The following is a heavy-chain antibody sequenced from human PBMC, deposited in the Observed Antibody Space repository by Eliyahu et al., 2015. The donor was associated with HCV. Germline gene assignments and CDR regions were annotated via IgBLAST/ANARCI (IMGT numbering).Heavy chain of an antibody. Sequence: QVQLVQSGAEVKKPGASVKVSCKASGYTFTGYYMHWVRQAPGQGLEWMGWINPNSGGTNYAQKFQGRVTMTRDTSISTAYMELSRLRSDDTAVYYCARDLGEAIGGWYNGMDVWGQGTTVTVSS. CDR1: GYTFTGYY. V-gene: IGHV1-2*02. J-gene: IGHJ6*02. CDR2: INPNSGGT. CDR3: ARDLGEAIGGWYNGMDV. D-gene: IGHD3-16*01.